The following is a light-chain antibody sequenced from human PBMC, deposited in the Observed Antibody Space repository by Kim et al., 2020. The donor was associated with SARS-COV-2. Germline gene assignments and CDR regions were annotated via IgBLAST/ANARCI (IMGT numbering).Light chain of an antibody. Sequence: APPGQTASITCSGDKLGDKYACWYQQKPGQSPVLVIYQDSKRPSGIPERFSGSNSGNTATLTISGTQAMDEADYYCQAWDSSTVVFGGGTQLTVL. CDR1: KLGDKY. J-gene: IGLJ2*01. V-gene: IGLV3-1*01. CDR3: QAWDSSTVV. CDR2: QDS.